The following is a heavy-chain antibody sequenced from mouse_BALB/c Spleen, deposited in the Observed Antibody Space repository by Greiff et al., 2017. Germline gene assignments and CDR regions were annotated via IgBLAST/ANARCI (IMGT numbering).Heavy chain of an antibody. V-gene: IGHV5-6-4*01. CDR1: GFTFSSYT. Sequence: EVQGVESGGGLVKPGGSLKLSCAASGFTFSSYTMSWVRQTPEKRLEWVATISSGGSYTYYPDSVKGRFTISRDNAKNTLYLQMSSLKSEDTAMYYCTSYDYGAYWGQGTLVTVSA. CDR2: ISSGGSYT. J-gene: IGHJ3*01. D-gene: IGHD2-4*01. CDR3: TSYDYGAY.